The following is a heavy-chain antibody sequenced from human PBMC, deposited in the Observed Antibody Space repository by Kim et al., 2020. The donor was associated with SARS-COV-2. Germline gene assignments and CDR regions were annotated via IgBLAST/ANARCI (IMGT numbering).Heavy chain of an antibody. CDR3: AKSHVRGVILTWDQLSYYGRDV. D-gene: IGHD3-10*01. J-gene: IGHJ6*04. CDR2: ISYDGSNK. CDR1: GFTFSSYG. Sequence: GGSLRLSCAASGFTFSSYGMHWVRQAPGKGLEWVAVISYDGSNKYYADSVKGRFTISRDNSKNTLYLQMNSLRAEDTAVYYCAKSHVRGVILTWDQLSYYGRDVWGKGTTGTVSS. V-gene: IGHV3-30*18.